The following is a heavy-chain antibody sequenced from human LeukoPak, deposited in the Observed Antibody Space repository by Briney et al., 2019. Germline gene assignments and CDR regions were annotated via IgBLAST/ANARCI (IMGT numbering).Heavy chain of an antibody. Sequence: GGSLRLSCAASGFTFSNAWMSWVRQAPGKGLEWVGRIKSKTDGGTTDYAAPVKGRFTISRDDSKNTLYLQMNSLKTEDTAVYYCTTTYYYGSGGYQNDAFDIWGQGTMVTVSS. V-gene: IGHV3-15*01. D-gene: IGHD3-10*01. J-gene: IGHJ3*02. CDR1: GFTFSNAW. CDR2: IKSKTDGGTT. CDR3: TTTYYYGSGGYQNDAFDI.